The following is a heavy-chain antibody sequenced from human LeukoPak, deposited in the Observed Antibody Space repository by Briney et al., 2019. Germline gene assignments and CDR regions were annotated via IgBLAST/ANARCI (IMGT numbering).Heavy chain of an antibody. CDR2: IYYSGST. J-gene: IGHJ4*02. D-gene: IGHD7-27*01. Sequence: SETLSLTCTVSGGSISSGGYYWSWIRQHPGKGPEWIGYIYYSGSTYYNPSLKSRVTISVDTSKNQFSLKLSSVTAADTAVYYCARDRLGHVDYWGQGTLVTVSS. CDR1: GGSISSGGYY. V-gene: IGHV4-31*03. CDR3: ARDRLGHVDY.